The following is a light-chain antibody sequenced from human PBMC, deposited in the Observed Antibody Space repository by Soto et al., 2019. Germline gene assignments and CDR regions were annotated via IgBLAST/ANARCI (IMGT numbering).Light chain of an antibody. CDR3: VLYMGSGIWV. J-gene: IGLJ3*02. Sequence: QTVVTQEPSFSVSPGGTVTLTCGLSSGSVSTSNYPSWYQQTPGQAPRTLVYSTNTRSSGVPDRLSGSILGNKAALTITGAQADDESDYYCVLYMGSGIWVFGGGTKVTVL. CDR2: STN. V-gene: IGLV8-61*01. CDR1: SGSVSTSNY.